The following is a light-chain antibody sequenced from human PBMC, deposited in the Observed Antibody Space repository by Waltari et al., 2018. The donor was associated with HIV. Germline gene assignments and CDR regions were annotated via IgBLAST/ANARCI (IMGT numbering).Light chain of an antibody. CDR1: SSDVGAYNT. Sequence: ISCTGTSSDVGAYNTVSWYQQRPDKAPRLIISHVTERPSGVPDRFSGSKSGNTASLTISGLQAEDEADYHCCSYTASDTWVFGGGTQLTVL. V-gene: IGLV2-11*03. CDR3: CSYTASDTWV. J-gene: IGLJ3*02. CDR2: HVT.